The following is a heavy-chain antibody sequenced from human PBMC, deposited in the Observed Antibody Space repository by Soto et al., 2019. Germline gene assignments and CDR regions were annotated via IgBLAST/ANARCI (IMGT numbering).Heavy chain of an antibody. J-gene: IGHJ4*02. V-gene: IGHV4-39*01. CDR3: ARHGSY. CDR2: IYFSGTT. Sequence: SETLALTCKVSGVSISDTRYYWGWIRQPPGKGLEWIGTIYFSGTTFYNPSLKSRLTISVDTSKNQFSLRLRSVTAADTAVYYCARHGSYWGQGTLVTVSS. CDR1: GVSISDTRYY.